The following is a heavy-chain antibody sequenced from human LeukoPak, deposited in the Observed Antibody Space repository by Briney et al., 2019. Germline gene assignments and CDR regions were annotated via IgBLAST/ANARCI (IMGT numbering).Heavy chain of an antibody. J-gene: IGHJ5*02. CDR3: ARGGRRDYYDGRGNEITRGNWFDP. V-gene: IGHV3-74*01. D-gene: IGHD3-22*01. CDR2: INSDGSST. Sequence: GGSLRLSCAASGFTFSSYEMNWVRQAPGEGLEWVSRINSDGSSTSYADSVRGRFTISRDNAKNSLFLQMSNLRAEDTAVYYCARGGRRDYYDGRGNEITRGNWFDPWGQGTLVTVSS. CDR1: GFTFSSYE.